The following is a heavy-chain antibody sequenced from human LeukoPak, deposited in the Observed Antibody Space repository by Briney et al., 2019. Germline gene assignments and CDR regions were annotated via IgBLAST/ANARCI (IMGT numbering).Heavy chain of an antibody. D-gene: IGHD2-15*01. CDR1: GGSISSSSYY. V-gene: IGHV4-39*01. CDR2: IYYSGST. CDR3: ARQTDVVAATSGGRSRSYYFDY. J-gene: IGHJ4*02. Sequence: SSETLSLTCTVSGGSISSSSYYWGWIRQPPGKGLEWTGSIYYSGSTYYNPSLKSRVTISVDTSKNQFSLKLSSVTAADTAVYYCARQTDVVAATSGGRSRSYYFDYWGQGTLVTVSS.